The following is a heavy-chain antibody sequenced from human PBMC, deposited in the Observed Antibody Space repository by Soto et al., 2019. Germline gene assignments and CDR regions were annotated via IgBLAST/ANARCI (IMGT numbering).Heavy chain of an antibody. CDR3: AKGEMTRYDFWSAFRDNWFDP. D-gene: IGHD3-3*01. CDR2: ISYDGSNK. CDR1: GFTFSSYG. J-gene: IGHJ5*02. V-gene: IGHV3-30*18. Sequence: QVQLVESGGGVVQPGRSLRLSCAASGFTFSSYGMHWVRQAPGKGLEWVAVISYDGSNKYYADSVKGRFTISRDNSKNTLYLQMNSLRAEDTAVFYCAKGEMTRYDFWSAFRDNWFDPWGQGTLVTVSS.